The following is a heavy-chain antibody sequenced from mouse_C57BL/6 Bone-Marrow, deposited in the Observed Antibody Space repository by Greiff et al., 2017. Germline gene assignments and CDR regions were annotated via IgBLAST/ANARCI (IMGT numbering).Heavy chain of an antibody. V-gene: IGHV6-6*01. Sequence: EVKVEESGGGLVQPGGSMKLSCAASGFTFSDAWMDWVRQSPEKGLEWVAEIRNKANNHATYYAESVKGRFTISRDDSKSSVYLQMNSLRAEDTGIYYCTRGGWLPSPWFAYWGQGTLVTVSA. CDR2: IRNKANNHAT. J-gene: IGHJ3*01. CDR3: TRGGWLPSPWFAY. D-gene: IGHD2-3*01. CDR1: GFTFSDAW.